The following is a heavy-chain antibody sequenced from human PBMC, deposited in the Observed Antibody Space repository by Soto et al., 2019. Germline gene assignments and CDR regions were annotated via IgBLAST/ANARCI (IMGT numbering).Heavy chain of an antibody. CDR1: GGSISSGCSY. CDR2: ISYSGST. J-gene: IGHJ5*02. CDR3: ARVLSESSSFFEP. Sequence: SDPLSLTGTVSGGSISSGCSYWSWIPQHPGKGLEWIGHISYSGSTYYNTSLKSRVTISVDTSKNQFSLKRSSVTAADTAVYYCARVLSESSSFFEPWGQGTLVTVSS. V-gene: IGHV4-31*03. D-gene: IGHD6-13*01.